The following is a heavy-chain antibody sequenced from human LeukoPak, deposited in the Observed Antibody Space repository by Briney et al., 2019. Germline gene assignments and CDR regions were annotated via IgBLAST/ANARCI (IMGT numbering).Heavy chain of an antibody. J-gene: IGHJ4*02. CDR3: ARGGQITMIVDAKREYDY. Sequence: GGSLRLSCAASGFTFSSYSMNWVRQAPGKGLEWVSYISSSSSTIYYADSVKGRFTISRDNAKNSLYLQMNSLRDEDTAVYYCARGGQITMIVDAKREYDYWGQGTLVTVSS. CDR1: GFTFSSYS. V-gene: IGHV3-48*02. CDR2: ISSSSSTI. D-gene: IGHD3-22*01.